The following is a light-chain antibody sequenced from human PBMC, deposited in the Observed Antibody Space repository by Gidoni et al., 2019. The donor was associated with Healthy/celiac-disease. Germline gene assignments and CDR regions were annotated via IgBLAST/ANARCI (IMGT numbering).Light chain of an antibody. V-gene: IGKV1-9*01. Sequence: DIQLTQSPSFLSASVGDRVTITCRASQGISSYLAWYQQKPGKAPKLLIYSASTLQSGVPSRFRGSGSWTEFTLTISRLQPEDFATYYCQHLNSYPLTFGGGTKVEIK. CDR1: QGISSY. CDR2: SAS. CDR3: QHLNSYPLT. J-gene: IGKJ4*01.